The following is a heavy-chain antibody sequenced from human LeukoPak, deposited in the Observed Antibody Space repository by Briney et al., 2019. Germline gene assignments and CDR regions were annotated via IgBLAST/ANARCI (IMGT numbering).Heavy chain of an antibody. J-gene: IGHJ3*02. CDR2: IYYSGST. Sequence: SETLSLTCTVSGGSISSSSYYWGWIRQPPGKGLEWIGSIYYSGSTYYNPSLKSRVTISVDTSKNQFSLKLSSVTAADTAVYYCARDLDPMLGDAFDIWGQGTMVTVSS. V-gene: IGHV4-39*07. CDR1: GGSISSSSYY. CDR3: ARDLDPMLGDAFDI. D-gene: IGHD3-10*02.